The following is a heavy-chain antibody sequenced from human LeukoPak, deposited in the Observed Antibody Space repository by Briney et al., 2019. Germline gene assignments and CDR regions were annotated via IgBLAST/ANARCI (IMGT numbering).Heavy chain of an antibody. CDR2: IIPIFGTA. D-gene: IGHD6-19*01. J-gene: IGHJ6*02. CDR1: GSTFSSYA. Sequence: ASVKVSCKASGSTFSSYAISWVRQAPGQGLEWMGGIIPIFGTANYAQKFQGRVTITADESTSTAYMELSSLRSEDTAVYYCARDFEDSSGWYRDYYGMDVWGQGTTVTVSS. V-gene: IGHV1-69*13. CDR3: ARDFEDSSGWYRDYYGMDV.